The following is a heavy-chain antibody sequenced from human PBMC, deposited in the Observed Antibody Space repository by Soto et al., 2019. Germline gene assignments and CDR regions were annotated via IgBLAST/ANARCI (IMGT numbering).Heavy chain of an antibody. D-gene: IGHD1-20*01. Sequence: SETLSLTCTVSGGSISSYYWSWIRQPPGKGLEWIGYIYYSGSTNYNPSLESRVTISVDTSKNQFSLKLSSVTAADTAVYYCAREVNNWNERWFDPWGQGTLVTVSS. J-gene: IGHJ5*02. CDR3: AREVNNWNERWFDP. CDR1: GGSISSYY. CDR2: IYYSGST. V-gene: IGHV4-59*01.